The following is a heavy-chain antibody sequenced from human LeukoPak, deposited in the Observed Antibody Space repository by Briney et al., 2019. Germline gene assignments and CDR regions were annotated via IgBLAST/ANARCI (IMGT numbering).Heavy chain of an antibody. D-gene: IGHD3-10*01. Sequence: SETLSLTCTVAGGSISSSSYYWGWIRQPPGKGLEWNGSIYYSGSTYYNPSLKSRVTISVDTSKNQFSLKLSSVTAADTAVYYCATARPPYGSGSYYLGGYYYYGMDVWGQGTTVTVSS. J-gene: IGHJ6*02. CDR1: GGSISSSSYY. CDR2: IYYSGST. V-gene: IGHV4-39*07. CDR3: ATARPPYGSGSYYLGGYYYYGMDV.